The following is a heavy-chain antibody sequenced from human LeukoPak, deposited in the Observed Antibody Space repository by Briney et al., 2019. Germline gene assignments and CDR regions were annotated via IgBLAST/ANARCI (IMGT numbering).Heavy chain of an antibody. D-gene: IGHD6-13*01. CDR3: ARDPGGVIAAAGTTDWLDP. Sequence: ASVKVSCKXSXXXXTGYYMHWVRQAPGQGLEWMGWINPNSGGTNYAQKFQGRVTMTRDTSISTAYMELSRLRSDDTAVYYCARDPGGVIAAAGTTDWLDPWGQGTLVTVSS. V-gene: IGHV1-2*02. J-gene: IGHJ5*02. CDR2: INPNSGGT. CDR1: XXXXTGYY.